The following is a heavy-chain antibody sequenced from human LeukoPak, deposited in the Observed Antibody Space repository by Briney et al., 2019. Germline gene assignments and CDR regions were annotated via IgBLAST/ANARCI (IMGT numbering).Heavy chain of an antibody. D-gene: IGHD6-6*01. CDR3: ARVRHIAARPNYYYYMDV. CDR1: GGSFSGYY. Sequence: SETLSLTCAVYGGSFSGYYWSWIRQPPGKGLEWIGEINHSGSTNYNPSLKSRVTISVDTSKNQFPLKLSSVTAAGTAVYYCARVRHIAARPNYYYYMDVWGKGTTVTVSS. V-gene: IGHV4-34*01. J-gene: IGHJ6*03. CDR2: INHSGST.